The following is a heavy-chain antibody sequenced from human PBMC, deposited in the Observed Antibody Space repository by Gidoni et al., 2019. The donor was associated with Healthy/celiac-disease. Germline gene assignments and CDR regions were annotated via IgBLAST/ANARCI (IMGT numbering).Heavy chain of an antibody. Sequence: EVPLVESGGGLVQPGVSLSLSCAASGFTFCSYSMNWVRQAPGKGVEWGSYSRSSSRTIYYADSVKGRVTISRDNAKNALYRQMNSLRDEDTAVYYCAMMGIVVVPALNWFEPWGQGTRVTVSS. CDR1: GFTFCSYS. J-gene: IGHJ5*02. CDR3: AMMGIVVVPALNWFEP. D-gene: IGHD2-2*03. V-gene: IGHV3-48*02. CDR2: SRSSSRTI.